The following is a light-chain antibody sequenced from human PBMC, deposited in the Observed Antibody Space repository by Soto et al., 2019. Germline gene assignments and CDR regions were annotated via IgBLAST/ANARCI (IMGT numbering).Light chain of an antibody. CDR2: DAS. CDR3: QQSNSYPWT. Sequence: DIQLTQSPSPLSASVGDIVTITCRARRRIITWFAWFQQMPGKAPKLLLYDASNLESGIPSRFIGSGSGTEFTLTISSLQPDDFATYYCQQSNSYPWTFGHGTKVEI. CDR1: RRIITW. V-gene: IGKV1-5*01. J-gene: IGKJ1*01.